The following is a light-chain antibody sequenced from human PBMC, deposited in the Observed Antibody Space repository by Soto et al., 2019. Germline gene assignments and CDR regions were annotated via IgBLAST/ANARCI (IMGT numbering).Light chain of an antibody. V-gene: IGKV3-15*01. CDR2: AAS. CDR1: QSIDNR. CDR3: QQYYSWRT. J-gene: IGKJ1*01. Sequence: IVMTQSPATLSVSPGERATLSCRAGQSIDNRLAWYQQRPGQAPRLLIYAASTRATGIPARFSGSGSGTEFTLTISGLQSEDFGVYYCQQYYSWRTFGQGTRWIS.